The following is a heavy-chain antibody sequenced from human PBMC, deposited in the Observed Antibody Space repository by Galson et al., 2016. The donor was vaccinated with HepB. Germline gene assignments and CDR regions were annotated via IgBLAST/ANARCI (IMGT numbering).Heavy chain of an antibody. J-gene: IGHJ4*02. CDR1: GGSISSSSYN. CDR3: ARRKAEAATNYYYDS. D-gene: IGHD6-19*01. Sequence: ETLSLTCTVSGGSISSSSYNWGWIRQPPGKGLEWIGSLSNSGNTYYKPSLKSRVTISVDTSKNQFSLRLSSVTAADTAVYYCARRKAEAATNYYYDSWGQGTLVTVSS. V-gene: IGHV4-39*01. CDR2: LSNSGNT.